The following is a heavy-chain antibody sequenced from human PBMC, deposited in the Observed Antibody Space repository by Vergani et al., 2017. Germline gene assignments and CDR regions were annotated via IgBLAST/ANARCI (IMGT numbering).Heavy chain of an antibody. CDR3: SRGRGYSFGYSDY. CDR1: GFSFGDYA. D-gene: IGHD5-18*01. V-gene: IGHV3-49*04. CDR2: IRNKAYGGTT. Sequence: EVQLVESGGGLVPPGRSLRLPRAASGFSFGDYAMTWVRQAPGKGLEWVAFIRNKAYGGTTEYAASVKGRFTISRDDSKRLAYLQLSGLKTEDTAVYFCSRGRGYSFGYSDYWGQGTLVTVSS. J-gene: IGHJ4*02.